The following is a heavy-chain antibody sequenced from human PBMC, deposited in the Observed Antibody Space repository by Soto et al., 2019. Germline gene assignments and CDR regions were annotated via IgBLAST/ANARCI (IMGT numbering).Heavy chain of an antibody. Sequence: EVLLVESGGGFVKPGGSLRLSCAASGFTFSDAWIKWVRQAPGKGLEWVGRIKSKTDGGTQDFAAPVKGRFSLSRDESSNMVYMQKNSLKTEDTAVYYSTTDSLFTVTIGRFDFWGHGTLVTVSS. J-gene: IGHJ4*01. CDR1: GFTFSDAW. CDR2: IKSKTDGGTQ. D-gene: IGHD4-4*01. V-gene: IGHV3-15*07. CDR3: TTDSLFTVTIGRFDF.